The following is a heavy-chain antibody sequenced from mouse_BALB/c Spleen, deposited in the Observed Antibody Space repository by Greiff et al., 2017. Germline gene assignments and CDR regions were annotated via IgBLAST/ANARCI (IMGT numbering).Heavy chain of an antibody. CDR2: IDPENGDT. V-gene: IGHV14-4*02. J-gene: IGHJ4*01. D-gene: IGHD2-1*01. Sequence: VQLQQSGAELVRSGASVKLSCTASGFNIKDYYMHWVKQRPEQGLEWIGWIDPENGDTEYAPKFQGKATMTADTSSNTAYLQLSSLTSEDTAVYYCNYGNRFYAMDYWGQGTSVTVSS. CDR3: NYGNRFYAMDY. CDR1: GFNIKDYY.